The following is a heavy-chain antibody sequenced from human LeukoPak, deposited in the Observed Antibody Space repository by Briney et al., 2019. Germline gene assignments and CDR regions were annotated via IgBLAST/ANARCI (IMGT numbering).Heavy chain of an antibody. CDR1: GYSFTSHW. Sequence: GESLKISCKGSGYSFTSHWIGWVRQMPGKGLGWMGIIYPGDSNTRYSPSFQGQVTISADKSISTAYLQWSSLKASDTAMYYCARFAYGSDYFPGHYWGQGTLVTVSS. CDR3: ARFAYGSDYFPGHY. V-gene: IGHV5-51*01. J-gene: IGHJ4*02. D-gene: IGHD3-22*01. CDR2: IYPGDSNT.